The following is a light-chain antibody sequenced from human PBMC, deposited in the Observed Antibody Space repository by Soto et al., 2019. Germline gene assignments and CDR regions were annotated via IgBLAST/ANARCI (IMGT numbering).Light chain of an antibody. CDR2: DVT. CDR3: SSYAGSYTWI. CDR1: SRDVAVYSY. V-gene: IGLV2-11*01. Sequence: QSSRTTYRSVYGSPGQSVTVACTGTSRDVAVYSYVSWFQQHPGKAPQLLIYDVTKRPSGVPDRFSGSKSGNTAALTISGLQAEDEAEYFCSSYAGSYTWIFGSGTKVTVL. J-gene: IGLJ1*01.